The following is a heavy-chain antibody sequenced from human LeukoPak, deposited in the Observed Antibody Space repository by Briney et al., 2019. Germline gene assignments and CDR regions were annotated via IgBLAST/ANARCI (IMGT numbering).Heavy chain of an antibody. D-gene: IGHD2-15*01. J-gene: IGHJ6*02. CDR2: IYSGGST. CDR3: AREDVVVVAAGEGYYYYGMDV. V-gene: IGHV3-53*01. CDR1: GFTVSSNY. Sequence: GGSLRLSCAASGFTVSSNYMSWVRQAPGKGLEWVSIIYSGGSTYYADSVKGRFTISRDNSKNTLYLQMNSLRAEDTAVYYCAREDVVVVAAGEGYYYYGMDVWGQGTTVTVSS.